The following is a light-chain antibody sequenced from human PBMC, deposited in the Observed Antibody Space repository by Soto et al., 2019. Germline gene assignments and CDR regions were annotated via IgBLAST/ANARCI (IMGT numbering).Light chain of an antibody. CDR2: GAS. CDR1: QSVSSDN. CDR3: QHYDDSPPRNT. Sequence: EIVLTQSPATLSLSPGERATLSCRASQSVSSDNLAWYQKKPGQAPRLVISGASSRAAGLPDRFSGSGYGTDFSLTISRLEPEDFAVYYCQHYDDSPPRNTFGQGTKLEIK. V-gene: IGKV3-20*01. J-gene: IGKJ2*01.